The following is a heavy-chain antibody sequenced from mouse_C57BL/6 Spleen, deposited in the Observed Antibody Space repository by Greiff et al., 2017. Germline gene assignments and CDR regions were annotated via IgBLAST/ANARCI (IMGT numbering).Heavy chain of an antibody. V-gene: IGHV5-17*01. CDR3: ARTPSTMINEGFDY. Sequence: EVMLVESGGGLVKPGGSLKLSCAASGFTFSDYGMHWVRQAPEKGLEWVAYISSGSSTIYYADTVKGRFTISRDNAKNTLFLQMTSLRSEDTAMYYCARTPSTMINEGFDYWGKGTTLTVSS. D-gene: IGHD2-4*01. CDR1: GFTFSDYG. CDR2: ISSGSSTI. J-gene: IGHJ2*01.